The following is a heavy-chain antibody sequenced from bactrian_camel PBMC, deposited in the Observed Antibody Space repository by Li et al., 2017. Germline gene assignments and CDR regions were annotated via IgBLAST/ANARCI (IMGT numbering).Heavy chain of an antibody. CDR3: AEGRGSRGEHCYSLNY. Sequence: VQLVESGGGSVQAGGSLRLSCTASGYASSRYCMGWFRQAPVKEREAVAVIYTGGGSSYYADSVKGRFTISPDNAKNTVYLQMNSLKPEDTAMYYCAEGRGSRGEHCYSLNYWGQGTQVTVS. D-gene: IGHD6*01. CDR1: GYASSRYC. V-gene: IGHV3S40*01. CDR2: IYTGGGSS. J-gene: IGHJ4*01.